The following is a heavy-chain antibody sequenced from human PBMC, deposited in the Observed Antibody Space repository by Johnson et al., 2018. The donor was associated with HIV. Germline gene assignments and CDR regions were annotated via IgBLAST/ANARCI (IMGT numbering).Heavy chain of an antibody. Sequence: QVQLVESGGGVVQPGRSLRLSCEASGFTFVGHAMHWVRQAPGEGLDWVAAISYDGSGQSYADSVKGRFTISRDNSRNTIYLEMISLRAEDTAVYYCSRVGLVGGKEEVGAFDLWGPGTMVTVSS. V-gene: IGHV3-30*04. CDR1: GFTFVGHA. J-gene: IGHJ3*01. CDR2: ISYDGSGQ. CDR3: SRVGLVGGKEEVGAFDL. D-gene: IGHD1-26*01.